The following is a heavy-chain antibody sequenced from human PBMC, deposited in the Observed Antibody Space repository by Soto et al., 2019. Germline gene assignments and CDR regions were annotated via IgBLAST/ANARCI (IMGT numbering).Heavy chain of an antibody. CDR2: IYYSGST. J-gene: IGHJ4*02. CDR1: GGSISSSSYY. Sequence: SETLSLTCTVSGGSISSSSYYWGWIRQPPGKGLEWIGSIYYSGSTYYNPSLKSRVTISVDTSKNQFSLKLSSVTAADTAVYYCARQGGYSYGYDYWGQGTLVTVSS. CDR3: ARQGGYSYGYDY. V-gene: IGHV4-39*01. D-gene: IGHD5-18*01.